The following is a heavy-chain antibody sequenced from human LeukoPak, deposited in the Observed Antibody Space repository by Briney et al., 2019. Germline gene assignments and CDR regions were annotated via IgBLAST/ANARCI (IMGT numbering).Heavy chain of an antibody. V-gene: IGHV4-39*07. CDR3: AISPESSPNWFDP. J-gene: IGHJ5*02. D-gene: IGHD1-14*01. Sequence: KSSETLSLTCTVSGGSISSSSYYWGWIRQPPGKGLEWIGSIYYSGSTYYNPSLKSRVTISVDTSKNQFSLKLSSVTAADTAVYYCAISPESSPNWFDPWGQGTLVTVSS. CDR1: GGSISSSSYY. CDR2: IYYSGST.